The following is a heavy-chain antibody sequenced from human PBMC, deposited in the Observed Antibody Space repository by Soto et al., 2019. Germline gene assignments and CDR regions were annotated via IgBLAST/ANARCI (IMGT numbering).Heavy chain of an antibody. D-gene: IGHD6-13*01. CDR1: GGSISSSNW. CDR3: ARIAAAGTNFAY. CDR2: IYHSGST. J-gene: IGHJ4*02. Sequence: QVQLQESGPGLVKPSGTLSLTCAVSGGSISSSNWWSWVRQPPGKGLEWIGEIYHSGSTNYNPSLQIRATISVDKSTNPFSLKLSSVTAADTAVYYCARIAAAGTNFAYWGQGTLVTVSS. V-gene: IGHV4-4*02.